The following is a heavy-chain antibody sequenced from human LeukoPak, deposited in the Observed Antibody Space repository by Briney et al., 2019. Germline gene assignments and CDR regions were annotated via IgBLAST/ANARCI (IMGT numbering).Heavy chain of an antibody. CDR3: AREGSYGDTSFDY. CDR1: GGSISSYY. D-gene: IGHD4-17*01. V-gene: IGHV4-59*01. J-gene: IGHJ4*02. CDR2: IYTSGST. Sequence: KPSETLSLTCTVSGGSISSYYWSWIRQPPGKGLEWIGYIYTSGSTNYNPSLKSRVTISVDTSKNQFSLKLSSVTAADTAVYYCAREGSYGDTSFDYWGQGTLVTVSS.